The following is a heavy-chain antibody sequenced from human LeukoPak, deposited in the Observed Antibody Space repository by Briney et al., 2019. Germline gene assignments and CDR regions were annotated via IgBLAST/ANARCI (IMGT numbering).Heavy chain of an antibody. CDR3: ARTEQEVATILDY. J-gene: IGHJ4*02. V-gene: IGHV4-30-2*01. CDR2: IYHSGST. D-gene: IGHD5-12*01. CDR1: GGSISSGGYY. Sequence: SETLSPTCTVSGGSISSGGYYWSWIRQPPGKGLEWIGYIYHSGSTYYNPSLKSRVTISVDRSKNQFSLKLSSVTAADTAVYYCARTEQEVATILDYWGQGTLVTVSS.